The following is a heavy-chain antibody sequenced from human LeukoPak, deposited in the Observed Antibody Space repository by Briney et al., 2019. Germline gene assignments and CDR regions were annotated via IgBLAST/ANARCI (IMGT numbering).Heavy chain of an antibody. Sequence: ASVTVSCKASGYTFTGYYMHWVRQAPGQGLEWMGWINPNSGGTNYAQKFQGRVTMTRDTSISTAYMELSRLRSDDTAVYYCARGAGYSSSWYGYWGQGTLVTVSS. V-gene: IGHV1-2*02. J-gene: IGHJ4*02. CDR1: GYTFTGYY. CDR2: INPNSGGT. D-gene: IGHD6-13*01. CDR3: ARGAGYSSSWYGY.